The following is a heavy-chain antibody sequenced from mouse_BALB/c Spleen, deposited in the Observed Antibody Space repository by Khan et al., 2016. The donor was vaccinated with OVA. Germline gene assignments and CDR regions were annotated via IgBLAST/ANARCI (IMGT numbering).Heavy chain of an antibody. CDR1: GYSFTTYY. V-gene: IGHV1S135*01. CDR2: IDPFSGST. J-gene: IGHJ3*01. CDR3: TRHGFVAWFTY. D-gene: IGHD2-2*01. Sequence: VQLQQSGPELMKPGASVKISCKASGYSFTTYYIHWVMQSHGTSLEWIGYIDPFSGSTTYNQKFKGKATLTVDKSSSTAYLHISNLTSEDSAVYYCTRHGFVAWFTYWGQGTLVTVSA.